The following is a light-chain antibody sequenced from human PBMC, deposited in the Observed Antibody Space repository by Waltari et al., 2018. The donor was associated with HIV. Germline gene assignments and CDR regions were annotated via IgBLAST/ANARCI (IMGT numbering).Light chain of an antibody. V-gene: IGLV8-61*01. CDR2: DVN. J-gene: IGLJ3*02. CDR3: LLFVSGSWV. CDR1: SGSVSTGHF. Sequence: QTVVTQEPSFSVSPGGTVTLTCALPSGSVSTGHFPNWYRQAPGQSPRTLMYDVNSRSSGVPDRFAGSITGGKAVLTITGAQADDECVYYCLLFVSGSWVFGGGTKVTV.